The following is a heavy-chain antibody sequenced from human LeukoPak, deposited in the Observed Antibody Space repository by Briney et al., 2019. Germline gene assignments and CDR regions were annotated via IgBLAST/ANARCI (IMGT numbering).Heavy chain of an antibody. J-gene: IGHJ4*02. V-gene: IGHV3-11*04. D-gene: IGHD4-17*01. Sequence: GGSLRLSCAASGFTFSDYYMNWIRQAPGKGLEWISYTSSSGRTIFYADSVKGRFTISRDNAKNSLYLQMNSLRAEDTAVYYCARAHPGDYGDFQFDYWGQGTLVTVSS. CDR1: GFTFSDYY. CDR3: ARAHPGDYGDFQFDY. CDR2: TSSSGRTI.